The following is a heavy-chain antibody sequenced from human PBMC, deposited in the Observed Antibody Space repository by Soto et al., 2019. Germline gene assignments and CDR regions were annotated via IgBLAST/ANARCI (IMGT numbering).Heavy chain of an antibody. V-gene: IGHV4-59*01. CDR1: GGSISSYY. J-gene: IGHJ4*02. Sequence: QVQLQESGPGLVKPSETLSLTCTVSGGSISSYYWSWIRQPPGKGLEWIGYIYYSGSTNYNPSLTSRVTISVDTSKNQFSLKLSSVTAADTAVYYCARGYRWLDYWGQGTLVTVSS. CDR2: IYYSGST. D-gene: IGHD5-12*01. CDR3: ARGYRWLDY.